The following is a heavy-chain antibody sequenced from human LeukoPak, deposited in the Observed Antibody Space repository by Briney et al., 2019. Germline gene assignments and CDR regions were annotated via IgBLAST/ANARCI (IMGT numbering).Heavy chain of an antibody. D-gene: IGHD3-3*01. CDR2: IYSCGST. Sequence: GGSLRLSCAASGFTVSSNYMSWVRQAPGKGLEWVSVIYSCGSTYYADSVKGRFTISRDNSKNTLYLQMNSLRAEDTAVYYCARDPPYYDFWSGYHQDYWGQGTLVTVSS. CDR1: GFTVSSNY. J-gene: IGHJ4*02. CDR3: ARDPPYYDFWSGYHQDY. V-gene: IGHV3-66*03.